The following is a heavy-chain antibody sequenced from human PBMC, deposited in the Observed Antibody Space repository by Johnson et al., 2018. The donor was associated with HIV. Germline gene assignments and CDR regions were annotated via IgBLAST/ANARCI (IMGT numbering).Heavy chain of an antibody. D-gene: IGHD6-25*01. V-gene: IGHV3-66*01. CDR2: IYSGAST. CDR3: AKLSDNDGFDI. J-gene: IGHJ3*02. CDR1: GFTVSSNY. Sequence: VQLVESGGGLVQPGGSLRLSCAASGFTVSSNYMSWVRQAPGKGLEWVSVIYSGASTYYADSVKGRFIISRDNSKNTVFLQINRLRAEDTALYSCAKLSDNDGFDIWGQGTMVAVSS.